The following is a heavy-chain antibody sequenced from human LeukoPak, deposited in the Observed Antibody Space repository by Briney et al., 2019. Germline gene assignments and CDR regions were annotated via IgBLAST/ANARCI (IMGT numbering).Heavy chain of an antibody. CDR1: GYTFTGYY. J-gene: IGHJ4*02. D-gene: IGHD6-13*01. Sequence: GASVKVSCKASGYTFTGYYMHWVRQAPGQGLEWMGIINPSGGSTSYAQKFQGRVTMTRDTSTSTVYMELSSLRSEDTAVYYCARVGYSSSWYVEAFDYWGQGTLVTVSS. CDR3: ARVGYSSSWYVEAFDY. CDR2: INPSGGST. V-gene: IGHV1-46*03.